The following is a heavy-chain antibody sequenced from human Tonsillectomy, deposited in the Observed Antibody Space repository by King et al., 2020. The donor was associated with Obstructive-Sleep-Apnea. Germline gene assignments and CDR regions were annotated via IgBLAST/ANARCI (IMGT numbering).Heavy chain of an antibody. CDR1: GFTFSNYA. CDR3: AKDWAQSRYDRSGYPFDY. Sequence: VQLVESGGGLVQPGGSLRLSCAASGFTFSNYAMSWVRQAPGKGLEWVSAISGSGGNTYYADSVKGRFTISRDNSKNTLYLQMDSLRAEDTAVYYCAKDWAQSRYDRSGYPFDYGGQGTLVTVSS. CDR2: ISGSGGNT. D-gene: IGHD3-22*01. V-gene: IGHV3-23*04. J-gene: IGHJ4*02.